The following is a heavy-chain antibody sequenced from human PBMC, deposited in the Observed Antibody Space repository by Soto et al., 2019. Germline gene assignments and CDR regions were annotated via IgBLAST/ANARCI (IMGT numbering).Heavy chain of an antibody. Sequence: PSETLSLTCTVSGGSISSGGYYWSWIRQHPGEGLEWIGYIYYSGSTYYNPSLKSRVTISVDTSKNQFSLKLSSVTAADTAVYYCESFPPNWGFDYWGQGTLVTVSS. V-gene: IGHV4-31*03. CDR2: IYYSGST. J-gene: IGHJ4*02. D-gene: IGHD7-27*01. CDR1: GGSISSGGYY. CDR3: ESFPPNWGFDY.